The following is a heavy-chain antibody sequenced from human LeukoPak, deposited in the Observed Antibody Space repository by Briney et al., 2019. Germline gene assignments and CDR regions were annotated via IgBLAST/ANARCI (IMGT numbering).Heavy chain of an antibody. CDR1: GGSISSYY. CDR3: ARASGDGYNYNFDY. V-gene: IGHV4-59*01. CDR2: IYYSGST. Sequence: SETLSLTCTVSGGSISSYYWSWIRQPPGKGLEWIGYIYYSGSTNYNPSLKSRVTISVDTSKNHFSLKLSSVTAADTAVYYCARASGDGYNYNFDYWGQGTLVTVSS. D-gene: IGHD5-24*01. J-gene: IGHJ4*02.